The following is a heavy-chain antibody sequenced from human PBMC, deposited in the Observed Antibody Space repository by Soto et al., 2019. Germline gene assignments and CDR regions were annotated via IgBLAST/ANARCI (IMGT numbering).Heavy chain of an antibody. V-gene: IGHV6-1*01. J-gene: IGHJ6*02. Sequence: SQTLSLTCAISGDSVSGNTAAWNWIRQSPSRGLEWLGRTFYRSKWYNDYAVSVKSRITINPDTSKNQFSLQLNSVTPEDTGVYYCARVYVPASICDYYYDVMDVWGQGPTVTVSS. CDR1: GDSVSGNTAA. CDR2: TFYRSKWYN. CDR3: ARVYVPASICDYYYDVMDV. D-gene: IGHD2-2*02.